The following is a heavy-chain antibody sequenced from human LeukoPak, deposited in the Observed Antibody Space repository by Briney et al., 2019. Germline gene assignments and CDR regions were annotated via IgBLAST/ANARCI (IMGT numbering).Heavy chain of an antibody. V-gene: IGHV4-34*01. CDR1: GASFNTYY. CDR2: VKHDGDT. D-gene: IGHD2-8*01. Sequence: SETLSLTCAVYGASFNTYYWTWIRQSPDKGLEWIGEVKHDGDTNVNPSLRSRVVMSVDASKNQFSLKMTSVPAADTAIYFCARGPVALPNDRLSLFFDFWGQGTLVTVSS. CDR3: ARGPVALPNDRLSLFFDF. J-gene: IGHJ5*01.